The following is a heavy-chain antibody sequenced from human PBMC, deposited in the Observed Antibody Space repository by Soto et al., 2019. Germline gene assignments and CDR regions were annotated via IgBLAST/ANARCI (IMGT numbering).Heavy chain of an antibody. D-gene: IGHD3-9*01. CDR1: GGSVISTSYY. CDR2: IYYSGST. CDR3: ATYYEIFNY. J-gene: IGHJ4*02. Sequence: TSETLSLTCTVSGGSVISTSYYWSWIRQPPGKGLEWIGYIYYSGSTNYNPSLKSRVTISVDTSKNQFSLKLSSVTAADTAVYYCATYYEIFNYWGQGTLVTVS. V-gene: IGHV4-61*01.